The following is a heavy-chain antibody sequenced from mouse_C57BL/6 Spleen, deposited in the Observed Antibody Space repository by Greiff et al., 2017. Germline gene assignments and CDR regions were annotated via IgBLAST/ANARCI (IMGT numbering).Heavy chain of an antibody. V-gene: IGHV1-53*01. J-gene: IGHJ1*03. CDR2: INPSNGGT. Sequence: VQLQQPGTELVKPGASVKLSCKASGYTFTSYWMTWVKQRPGQGLEWIGNINPSNGGTNYNEKFKSKATLTVDKSSSTAYMQLSSLTSEDSAVYYCARTYGSSYWYFDVWGTGTTVTVSS. CDR1: GYTFTSYW. D-gene: IGHD1-1*01. CDR3: ARTYGSSYWYFDV.